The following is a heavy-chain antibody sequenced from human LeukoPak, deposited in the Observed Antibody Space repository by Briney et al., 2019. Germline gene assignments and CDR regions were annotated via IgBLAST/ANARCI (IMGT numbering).Heavy chain of an antibody. D-gene: IGHD4-23*01. Sequence: PSETLSLTCTVSGYYIGSGHYWAWIRPPPGKGLEWIGCVYHSGTHYKSSLASRVTISVDRTRNQFSLQLTSMTAADSAFYYCARTSGGGGHDSWGQGALVTVSS. CDR1: GYYIGSGHY. J-gene: IGHJ5*01. CDR2: VYHSGT. CDR3: ARTSGGGGHDS. V-gene: IGHV4-38-2*02.